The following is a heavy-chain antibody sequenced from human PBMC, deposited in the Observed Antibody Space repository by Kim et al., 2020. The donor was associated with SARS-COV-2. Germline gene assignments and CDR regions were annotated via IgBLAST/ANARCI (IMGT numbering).Heavy chain of an antibody. D-gene: IGHD1-26*01. V-gene: IGHV3-23*01. Sequence: GGSLRHSCAASGFTFSSYAMSWVRQAPGKGLEWVSSISGSGGSTYYADSVKGRFTITRDNSKNTLYLQMNSLRADDTAVYYCAKGVGIYYYYGMDVWGQGTTVTVSS. CDR2: ISGSGGST. J-gene: IGHJ6*02. CDR1: GFTFSSYA. CDR3: AKGVGIYYYYGMDV.